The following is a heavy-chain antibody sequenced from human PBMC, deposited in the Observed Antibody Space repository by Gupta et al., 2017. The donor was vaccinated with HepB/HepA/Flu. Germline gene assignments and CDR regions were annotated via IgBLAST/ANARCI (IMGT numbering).Heavy chain of an antibody. CDR1: GYIFTNYY. CDR2: INPNSGDT. V-gene: IGHV1-2*02. D-gene: IGHD1-26*01. Sequence: QMRLVQSGAEVKRPGASVKVSCKASGYIFTNYYIHWVRQAPGEGLEWVGWINPNSGDTEFAKKFQGRITMTRETSVTSAYMELSSLTSDDTAAYFCARGIIVRRGFYQYYMDVWGKGTTVTVSS. CDR3: ARGIIVRRGFYQYYMDV. J-gene: IGHJ6*03.